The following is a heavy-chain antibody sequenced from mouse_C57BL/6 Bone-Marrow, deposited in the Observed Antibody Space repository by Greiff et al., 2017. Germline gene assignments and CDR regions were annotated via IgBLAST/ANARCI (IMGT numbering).Heavy chain of an antibody. Sequence: LEESGAELMKPGASVKLSCKATGYTFTGYWIEWVKQRPGHGLEWIGEILPGSGSTNYNEKFKGKATFTADTSSNTAYMQLSSLTTEDSAIYYCARSANYYGSSLVFDYWGQGTTLTVSS. CDR3: ARSANYYGSSLVFDY. CDR2: ILPGSGST. J-gene: IGHJ2*01. CDR1: GYTFTGYW. D-gene: IGHD1-1*01. V-gene: IGHV1-9*01.